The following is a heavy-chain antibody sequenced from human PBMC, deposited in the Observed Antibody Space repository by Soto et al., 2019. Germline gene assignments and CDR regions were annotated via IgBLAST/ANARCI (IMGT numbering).Heavy chain of an antibody. V-gene: IGHV3-74*01. D-gene: IGHD1-20*01. J-gene: IGHJ1*01. CDR3: SRLPYKSPQH. CDR2: ISTDASST. CDR1: GFTFSSYW. Sequence: EVQLVESGGGLVQPGGSLRLSCAASGFTFSSYWMHWVRQAPGKGLVWVSSISTDASSTSYADPVKGRFTISRDNAKNTLYLQMTRVRAECTAVYYFSRLPYKSPQHWGQGTLVIVSP.